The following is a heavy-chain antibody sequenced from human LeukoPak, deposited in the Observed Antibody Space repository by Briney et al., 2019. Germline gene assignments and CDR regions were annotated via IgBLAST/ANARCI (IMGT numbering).Heavy chain of an antibody. Sequence: SETLSLTCTVSGGSISSYYWSWIRQPAGKGLEWIGRIYTSGSTNYNPSLKSRVTMSVDTSKNQFSLKLSSVTAADTAVYYCARDGRYDILTGYPRRAQSDPWGQGTLVTVSS. CDR1: GGSISSYY. V-gene: IGHV4-4*07. D-gene: IGHD3-9*01. CDR2: IYTSGST. J-gene: IGHJ5*02. CDR3: ARDGRYDILTGYPRRAQSDP.